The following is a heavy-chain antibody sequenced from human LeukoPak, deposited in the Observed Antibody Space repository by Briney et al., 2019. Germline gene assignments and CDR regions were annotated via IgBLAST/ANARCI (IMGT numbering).Heavy chain of an antibody. CDR3: ARDNPRSYYYYMDV. Sequence: ASVKVSCKASGYTFTSYGISWVRQAPGQGLEWMGWISAYNGNTNYAQKLQGRVTMTTDTSTSTAYMELRRLRSDDTAVYYCARDNPRSYYYYMDVWGKGTTVTVSS. V-gene: IGHV1-18*01. J-gene: IGHJ6*03. D-gene: IGHD1-14*01. CDR2: ISAYNGNT. CDR1: GYTFTSYG.